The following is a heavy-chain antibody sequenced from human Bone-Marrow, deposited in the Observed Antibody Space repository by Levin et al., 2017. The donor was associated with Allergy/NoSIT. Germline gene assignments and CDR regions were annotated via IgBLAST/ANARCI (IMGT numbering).Heavy chain of an antibody. V-gene: IGHV3-30-3*01. D-gene: IGHD4-23*01. Sequence: SCAASGFTFSSYAMHWVRQAPGKGLEWVAVISYDGSNKYYADSVKGRFTISRDNSKNTLYLQMNSLRAEDTAVYYCASPHKTVVTYFWGQGTLVTVSS. CDR3: ASPHKTVVTYF. J-gene: IGHJ4*02. CDR2: ISYDGSNK. CDR1: GFTFSSYA.